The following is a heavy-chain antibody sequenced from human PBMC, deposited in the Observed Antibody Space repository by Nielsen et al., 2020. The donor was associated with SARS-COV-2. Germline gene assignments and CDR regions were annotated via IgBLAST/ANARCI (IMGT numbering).Heavy chain of an antibody. Sequence: ASVKVSCKVSGYTLTELSMHWVRQAPGKGLEWMGGFDPEDGETIYAQKLQGRVTMTTDTSTSTAYMELRSLRSDDTAVYYCARVYGDYLPYYFDYWGQGTLVTVSS. CDR2: FDPEDGET. CDR3: ARVYGDYLPYYFDY. J-gene: IGHJ4*02. CDR1: GYTLTELS. V-gene: IGHV1-24*01. D-gene: IGHD4-17*01.